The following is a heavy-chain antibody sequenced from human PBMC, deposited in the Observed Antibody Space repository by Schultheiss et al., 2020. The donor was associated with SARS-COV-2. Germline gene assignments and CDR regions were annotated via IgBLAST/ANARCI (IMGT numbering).Heavy chain of an antibody. CDR3: GGIVVVPADRTIHDAGEIDN. D-gene: IGHD2-2*01. CDR2: IYYSGST. J-gene: IGHJ3*02. CDR1: GGSISSSSYY. V-gene: IGHV4-39*01. Sequence: SETLSLTCTVSGGSISSSSYYWGWIRQPPGKGLEWIGSIYYSGSTYYNPSLKSRVTISVDTSKNQFSLKLSSVTAADTAVYYCGGIVVVPADRTIHDAGEIDNWGQGTMVTVSS.